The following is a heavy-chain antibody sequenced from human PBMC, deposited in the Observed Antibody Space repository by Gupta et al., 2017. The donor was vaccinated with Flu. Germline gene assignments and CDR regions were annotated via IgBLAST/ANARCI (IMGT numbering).Heavy chain of an antibody. D-gene: IGHD3-10*01. Sequence: EVQLVESGGGLVQPGGSRRFSCAASGSTFCSHWRHWSPNAPGKGLVWVSRINSDGSSTSYADSVKGRFTISRDNAKKTLYLQMNSLRAEDTAVYYCARDYTTRYYGSGSLDYWGQGTLVTVSS. J-gene: IGHJ4*02. CDR2: INSDGSST. CDR1: GSTFCSHW. CDR3: ARDYTTRYYGSGSLDY. V-gene: IGHV3-74*01.